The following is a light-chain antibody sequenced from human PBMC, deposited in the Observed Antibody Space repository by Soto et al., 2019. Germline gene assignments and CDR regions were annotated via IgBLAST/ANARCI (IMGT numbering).Light chain of an antibody. Sequence: EIVMTQSPATLSVSPGERATLSCRASQSVSSNLAWYQQKPGQAPRLLIYGASTRAPGIPARFSGSGSGTEFTLTISSLQSEDFAVYYCQQYNNWPPNFTFGPGTKVDIK. CDR1: QSVSSN. V-gene: IGKV3-15*01. CDR2: GAS. CDR3: QQYNNWPPNFT. J-gene: IGKJ3*01.